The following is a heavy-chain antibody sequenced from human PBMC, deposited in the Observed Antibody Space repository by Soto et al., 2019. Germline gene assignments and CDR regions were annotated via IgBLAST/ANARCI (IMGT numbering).Heavy chain of an antibody. D-gene: IGHD6-6*01. J-gene: IGHJ5*02. Sequence: SETLSLTCTVSGGSISSYYWSWIRQPPGKGLEWIGYIYYSGSTNYNPSLKSRVTISVDTSKNQFSLKLSSVTAADTAVDYCARGIYSSSSNWFDPWGQGTLVTVSS. CDR1: GGSISSYY. CDR2: IYYSGST. V-gene: IGHV4-59*01. CDR3: ARGIYSSSSNWFDP.